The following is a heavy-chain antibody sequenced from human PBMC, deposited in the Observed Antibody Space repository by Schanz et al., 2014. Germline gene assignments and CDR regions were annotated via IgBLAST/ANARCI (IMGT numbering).Heavy chain of an antibody. V-gene: IGHV1-18*01. J-gene: IGHJ3*02. D-gene: IGHD5-18*01. CDR2: ITAYNGDT. CDR1: GYTFNNYTYV. Sequence: VQLEQSGAEVKKPGASVKVSCKASGYTFNNYTYVMIWVRQAPGQGLEWMGWITAYNGDTNYALKLQGRVTMTTDTSTGTAYMELRSLRSDDTALYYCTRGGYSYALSAFDIWGQGTMVTVSS. CDR3: TRGGYSYALSAFDI.